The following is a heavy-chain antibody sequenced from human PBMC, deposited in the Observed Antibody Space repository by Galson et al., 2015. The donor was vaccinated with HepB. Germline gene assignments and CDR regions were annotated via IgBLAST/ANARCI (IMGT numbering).Heavy chain of an antibody. CDR1: GGTFSSYA. J-gene: IGHJ6*03. D-gene: IGHD3-3*01. V-gene: IGHV1-69*13. Sequence: SVKVSCKASGGTFSSYAISWVRQAPGQGLEWMGGIIPIFGTANYAQKFQGRVTITADESTSTAYMELSSLRSEDTAVYYCARGPYYDFWSGYHAGVGYYYYYYMDVWGKGTTVTVSS. CDR2: IIPIFGTA. CDR3: ARGPYYDFWSGYHAGVGYYYYYYMDV.